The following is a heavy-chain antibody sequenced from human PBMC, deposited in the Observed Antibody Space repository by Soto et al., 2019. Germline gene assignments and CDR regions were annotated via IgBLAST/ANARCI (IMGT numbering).Heavy chain of an antibody. CDR3: ARDIYGGNSPFDY. J-gene: IGHJ4*02. CDR1: GYTFTSYA. Sequence: QVQLVQSGAEVKKPGASVKVSCKASGYTFTSYAVHWVRQAPGQRLEWMGWINAGNGNTKYSQKFQGRVTITRDTSASTAYMELSSLRSEDTAVYYCARDIYGGNSPFDYWGQGTLVTVSS. D-gene: IGHD2-21*02. V-gene: IGHV1-3*01. CDR2: INAGNGNT.